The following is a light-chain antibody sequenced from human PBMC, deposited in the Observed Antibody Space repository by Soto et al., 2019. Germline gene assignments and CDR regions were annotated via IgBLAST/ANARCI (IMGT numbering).Light chain of an antibody. Sequence: EIVMTQSPGTLSVSPGEGATLFCRASQSVRTNLAWYQQRAGQAPRLLMYGASTRATGIPDRFSGSGSGTEFTLTISSLQSEDFEVYYCQQYNSWPPITFGQGTRLEIK. J-gene: IGKJ5*01. CDR1: QSVRTN. CDR2: GAS. V-gene: IGKV3-15*01. CDR3: QQYNSWPPIT.